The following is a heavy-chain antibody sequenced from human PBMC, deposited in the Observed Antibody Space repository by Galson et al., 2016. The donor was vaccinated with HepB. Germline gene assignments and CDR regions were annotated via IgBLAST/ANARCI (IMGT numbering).Heavy chain of an antibody. CDR2: IFPRSGAT. CDR1: GYGFSGYY. CDR3: AGDGATVGTSPDY. D-gene: IGHD4-23*01. Sequence: SVKVSCKASGYGFSGYYMNWVRQAPGQGLEWMGCIFPRSGATNYAQKFQGRVTMPADTSVSTVYMELSSLRSDDTAVYYCAGDGATVGTSPDYWGQGTLVTVSS. V-gene: IGHV1-2*02. J-gene: IGHJ4*02.